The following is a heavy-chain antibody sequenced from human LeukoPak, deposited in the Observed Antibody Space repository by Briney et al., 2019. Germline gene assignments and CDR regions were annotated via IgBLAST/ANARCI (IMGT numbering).Heavy chain of an antibody. V-gene: IGHV4-34*01. CDR2: INHSGST. Sequence: SETLSLTCAVYGGSFSGYYWSWIRQPPGKGLEWIGEINHSGSTNYNPSLKSRVTISVDTSKNQFSLKLSSVTAADTAVYYCATLVDTAMVSVWGQGTTVTVSS. D-gene: IGHD5-18*01. J-gene: IGHJ6*02. CDR3: ATLVDTAMVSV. CDR1: GGSFSGYY.